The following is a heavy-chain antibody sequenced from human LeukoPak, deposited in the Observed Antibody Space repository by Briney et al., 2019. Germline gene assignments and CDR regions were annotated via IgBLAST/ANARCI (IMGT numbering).Heavy chain of an antibody. Sequence: SLRLSCAASGFTFDDYAMHCVRQAPGKGLEGVSGISWNSDTIGYADSLKVRFTISRDNAKNSLYRQMNSLRAEDLALYYCAKDISPHYYDSSGYYHYWGQGTLVTVSS. V-gene: IGHV3-9*03. CDR1: GFTFDDYA. D-gene: IGHD3-22*01. J-gene: IGHJ4*02. CDR3: AKDISPHYYDSSGYYHY. CDR2: ISWNSDTI.